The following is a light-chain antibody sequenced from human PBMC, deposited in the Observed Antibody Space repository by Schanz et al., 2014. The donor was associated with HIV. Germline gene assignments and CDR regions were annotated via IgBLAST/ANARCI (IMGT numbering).Light chain of an antibody. CDR1: QSVSSSY. V-gene: IGKV3-20*01. Sequence: EIVLTQSPGTLSLSPGERATLSCRASQSVSSSYLAWYQQKPGQAPRLLIYDASNRATGIPARFSGSGSGTDFTLTIRSLDPEDFAVYYCQQYGSSPRTFGQGTKLEIK. CDR2: DAS. CDR3: QQYGSSPRT. J-gene: IGKJ2*01.